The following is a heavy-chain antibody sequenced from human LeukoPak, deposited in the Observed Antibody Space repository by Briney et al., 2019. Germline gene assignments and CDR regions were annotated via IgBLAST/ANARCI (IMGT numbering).Heavy chain of an antibody. J-gene: IGHJ5*02. CDR3: ARAYHSSWYLNWFDP. D-gene: IGHD6-13*01. Sequence: GPLSLSCPASGFTFTSYAMSWVRQAPGKGLEWVSAISGSGGSTYYADSVKGRFTISRDNSKNTLSLQMNSLRAEDTAVYYCARAYHSSWYLNWFDPWGQGNLVTVSS. CDR1: GFTFTSYA. V-gene: IGHV3-23*01. CDR2: ISGSGGST.